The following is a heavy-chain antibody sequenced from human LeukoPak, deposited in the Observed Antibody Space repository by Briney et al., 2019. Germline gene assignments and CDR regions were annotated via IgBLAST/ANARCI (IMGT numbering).Heavy chain of an antibody. CDR1: GFTFSNYW. Sequence: GGSLRLSCAASGFTFSNYWMHWVRQAPGKGLVWVSSISSSSSYIYYADSVKGRFTISRDNAKNSLYLQMNSLRAEDTAVYYCAREPPYYDFWSGEYYYYYMDVWGKGTTVTVSS. J-gene: IGHJ6*03. V-gene: IGHV3-21*01. CDR2: ISSSSSYI. D-gene: IGHD3-3*01. CDR3: AREPPYYDFWSGEYYYYYMDV.